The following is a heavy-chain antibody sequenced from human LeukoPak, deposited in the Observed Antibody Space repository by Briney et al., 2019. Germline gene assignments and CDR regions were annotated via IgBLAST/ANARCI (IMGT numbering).Heavy chain of an antibody. CDR2: INHSGST. J-gene: IGHJ6*03. D-gene: IGHD6-6*01. Sequence: SETLSLTCAVYGGSFSGYYWSWIRQPPGKGLEWIGEINHSGSTNYNPSLKSRVTISVDTSKNQFSLKLSSVTAADTAVYYCARAGYSSSWGSAGYYYYMDVWGKGTTVTVSS. V-gene: IGHV4-34*01. CDR1: GGSFSGYY. CDR3: ARAGYSSSWGSAGYYYYMDV.